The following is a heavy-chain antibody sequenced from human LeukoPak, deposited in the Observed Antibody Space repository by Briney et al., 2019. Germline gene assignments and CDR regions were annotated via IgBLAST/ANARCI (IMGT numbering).Heavy chain of an antibody. CDR1: GFTFNNFA. V-gene: IGHV3-30-3*01. CDR3: AREYPGYYFDY. D-gene: IGHD2-2*01. CDR2: ISYDGSNK. J-gene: IGHJ4*02. Sequence: GGSLRLSCAASGFTFNNFAMTWVRQAPGKGLEWVAVISYDGSNKYYADSVKGRFTISRDNSKNTLYLQMNSLRAEDTAVYYCAREYPGYYFDYWGQGTLVTVSS.